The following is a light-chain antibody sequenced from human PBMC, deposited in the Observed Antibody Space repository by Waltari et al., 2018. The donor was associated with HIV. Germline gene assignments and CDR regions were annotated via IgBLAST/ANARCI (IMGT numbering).Light chain of an antibody. CDR3: FLSYSDARNYV. CDR2: DTS. J-gene: IGLJ1*01. V-gene: IGLV7-46*01. Sequence: QAAVTQEPSLPVSPGGTVTLTCGSSTEAVPSGHYPSWFQQKPGQAPRTLIYDTSNKHSLTPARFSGSLLGGKAALTLSGAQPEDEAEYYCFLSYSDARNYVFGTGTKVTVL. CDR1: TEAVPSGHY.